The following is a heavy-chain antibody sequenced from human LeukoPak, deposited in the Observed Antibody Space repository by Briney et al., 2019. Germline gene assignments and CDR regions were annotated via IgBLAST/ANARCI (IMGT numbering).Heavy chain of an antibody. D-gene: IGHD6-6*01. J-gene: IGHJ5*02. CDR3: ARWAYSSSSQVFDP. Sequence: AVKVSCKASGGTFSSYAISWVRQAPGQGLGWMGGIIPIFGTANYAQKLQGRGTITPDESTSTAYMELSSLRSEDTAVYYCARWAYSSSSQVFDPWGQGTLVTVSS. V-gene: IGHV1-69*01. CDR2: IIPIFGTA. CDR1: GGTFSSYA.